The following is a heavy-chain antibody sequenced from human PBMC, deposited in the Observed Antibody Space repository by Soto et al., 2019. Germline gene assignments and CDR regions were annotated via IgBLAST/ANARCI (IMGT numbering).Heavy chain of an antibody. D-gene: IGHD3-10*01. Sequence: SVTVSCTASGCTFSSYTISCVRQAPGQGLEWMGRIIPILGIANYAQKFQGRVTITADKSTSTAYMELSSLRSEDTAVYYCARDWGVNTPWGQGTLVTVSS. J-gene: IGHJ4*02. CDR1: GCTFSSYT. CDR2: IIPILGIA. V-gene: IGHV1-69*04. CDR3: ARDWGVNTP.